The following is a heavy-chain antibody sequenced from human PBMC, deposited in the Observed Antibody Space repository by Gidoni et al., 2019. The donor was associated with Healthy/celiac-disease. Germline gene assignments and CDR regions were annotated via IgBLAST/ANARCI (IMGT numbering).Heavy chain of an antibody. V-gene: IGHV4-39*01. J-gene: IGHJ5*02. CDR1: GGSISSSSYY. Sequence: QLQLQESGPGLVKPSETLSLTCTVSGGSISSSSYYWGWIRQPPGKGLEWIGSIYYSGSTYYNPSLKSRVTISVDTSKNQFSLKLSSVTAADTAVYYCASSLRSNRGWFDPWGQGTLVTVSS. D-gene: IGHD3-3*01. CDR2: IYYSGST. CDR3: ASSLRSNRGWFDP.